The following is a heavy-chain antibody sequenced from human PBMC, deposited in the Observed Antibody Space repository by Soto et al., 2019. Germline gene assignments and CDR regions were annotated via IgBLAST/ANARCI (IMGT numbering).Heavy chain of an antibody. Sequence: VGSLRLSCAASGFTFSSYAMSWVRQAPGKGLEWVSAISGSGGSTYYADSVKGRFTISRDNSKNTLYLQMNSLRAEDTAVYYCAKDPTPNLRFLEWLSSPFDYWGQGTLVTVSS. D-gene: IGHD3-3*01. CDR2: ISGSGGST. CDR1: GFTFSSYA. J-gene: IGHJ4*02. V-gene: IGHV3-23*01. CDR3: AKDPTPNLRFLEWLSSPFDY.